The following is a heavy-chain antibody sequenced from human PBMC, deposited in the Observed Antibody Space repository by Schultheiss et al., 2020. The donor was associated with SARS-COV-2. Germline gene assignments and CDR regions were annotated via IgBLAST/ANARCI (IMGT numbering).Heavy chain of an antibody. CDR1: GGSISSSSYY. J-gene: IGHJ4*02. Sequence: SQTLSLTCTVSGGSISSSSYYWGWIRQPPGKGLEWIGSIYYSGSTYYNPSLKSRVTISVDTSKNQFSLKLSSVTAADTAIYYCAKVDAPTSGWFFDYWGQGALVTVSS. CDR3: AKVDAPTSGWFFDY. D-gene: IGHD6-19*01. CDR2: IYYSGST. V-gene: IGHV4-39*01.